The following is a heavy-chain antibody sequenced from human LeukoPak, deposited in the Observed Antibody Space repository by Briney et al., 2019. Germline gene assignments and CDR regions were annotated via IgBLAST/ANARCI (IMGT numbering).Heavy chain of an antibody. CDR1: GRSMSSSIYY. D-gene: IGHD2-2*01. V-gene: IGHV4-39*01. CDR2: IYYSGST. J-gene: IGHJ4*02. CDR3: ARLRVPATMDYYFDY. Sequence: SSETLSLTCTLCGRSMSSSIYYWGGILQPPGNGLEWIGCIYYSGSTYYNPSLKSRVTISVDTSKNQFSLKLSSVTAADTAVYYCARLRVPATMDYYFDYWGQGTLVTVSS.